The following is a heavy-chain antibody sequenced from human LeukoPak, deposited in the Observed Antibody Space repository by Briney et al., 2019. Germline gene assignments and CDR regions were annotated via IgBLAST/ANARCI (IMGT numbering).Heavy chain of an antibody. CDR1: GASISGGTYY. J-gene: IGHJ4*02. CDR2: IYYTGST. CDR3: ARRGGSGRAFDY. V-gene: IGHV4-39*01. D-gene: IGHD1-26*01. Sequence: SETLSLTCIVSGASISGGTYYWGWIRQPPGKGLEWIGSIYYTGSTYDNPSLKSRVTISVDTSKNQFCLKLSSVTAADTAVYYCARRGGSGRAFDYWGQGTLVTVSS.